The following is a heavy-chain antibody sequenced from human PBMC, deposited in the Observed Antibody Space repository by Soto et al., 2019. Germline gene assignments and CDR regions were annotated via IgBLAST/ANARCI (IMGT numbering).Heavy chain of an antibody. CDR3: ARGNSGKYYFDY. Sequence: SETLSLTCAVYGGSFSGYYWSWIRQPPGKGLEWIGEINHSGSTSYNPSLESLVSMSVDTSKNQFSLKLSSVTSADTAVYFCARGNSGKYYFDYWGPGTLVTVS. V-gene: IGHV4-34*09. CDR1: GGSFSGYY. D-gene: IGHD3-10*01. J-gene: IGHJ4*02. CDR2: INHSGST.